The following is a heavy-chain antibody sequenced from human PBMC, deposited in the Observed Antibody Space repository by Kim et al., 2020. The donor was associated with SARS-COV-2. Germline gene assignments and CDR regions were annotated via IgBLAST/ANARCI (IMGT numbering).Heavy chain of an antibody. Sequence: SDGSTKYYANPGKGRFNITRDNSKNMLYLQMNSLRAEDTAVYYCANVESWGQGTLVTVSS. J-gene: IGHJ4*02. CDR2: SDGSTK. CDR3: ANVES. V-gene: IGHV3-33*06.